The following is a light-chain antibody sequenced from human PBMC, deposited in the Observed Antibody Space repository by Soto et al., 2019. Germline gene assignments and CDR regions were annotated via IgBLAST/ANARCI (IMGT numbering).Light chain of an antibody. J-gene: IGLJ2*01. CDR1: SGSVSTSYY. CDR2: STN. CDR3: VRYMGSGIPV. Sequence: QTVVTQEPSFSVSPGGTVTLTCGLSSGSVSTSYYPSWYQQTPGQAPRTLIYSTNTRSSGVPDRFSGSILGNKAALTSTGAQADDESDYYCVRYMGSGIPVFGGGTKLTVL. V-gene: IGLV8-61*01.